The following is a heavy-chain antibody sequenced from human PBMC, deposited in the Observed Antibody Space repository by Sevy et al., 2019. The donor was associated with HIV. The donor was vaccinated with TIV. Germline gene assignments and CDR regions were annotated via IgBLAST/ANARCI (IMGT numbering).Heavy chain of an antibody. D-gene: IGHD2-15*01. J-gene: IGHJ5*02. CDR1: GYTFTGYY. CDR2: INPNSGGT. CDR3: ARERVYCSGGSCKPGGWFDP. V-gene: IGHV1-2*06. Sequence: ASVKVSCKASGYTFTGYYMHWVRQAPGQGLEWMGRINPNSGGTNYAQKFRGRVTMTRDTSISTAYMELSRLRSDDTAVYYCARERVYCSGGSCKPGGWFDPWGQGTLVTVSS.